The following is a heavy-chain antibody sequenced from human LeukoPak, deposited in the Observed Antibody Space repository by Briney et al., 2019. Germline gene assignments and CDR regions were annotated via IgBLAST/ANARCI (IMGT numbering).Heavy chain of an antibody. CDR2: ISGSGGST. CDR1: GFTFSSYA. Sequence: TGGSLRLSCAASGFTFSSYAMSWVRQAPGKGLEWVSAISGSGGSTYYADSVKGRFTISRDNSKNTLYLQMNSLRAEDTVVYYCAKAGAVVVVAAKYFDYWGQGTLVTVSS. D-gene: IGHD2-15*01. V-gene: IGHV3-23*01. CDR3: AKAGAVVVVAAKYFDY. J-gene: IGHJ4*02.